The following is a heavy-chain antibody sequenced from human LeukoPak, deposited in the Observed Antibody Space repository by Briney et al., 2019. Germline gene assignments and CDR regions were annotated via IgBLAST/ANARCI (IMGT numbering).Heavy chain of an antibody. D-gene: IGHD2-2*01. CDR3: ARDTWIGTVVVPAAH. CDR1: GGTFSSYA. Sequence: GSSVKVSCKASGGTFSSYAISWVRQAPGQGLEWMGGIIPIFGTANYAQKFQGRVTITADESTSTAYMELSSLRSEDTAVYYCARDTWIGTVVVPAAHWGQGTLVTVSS. V-gene: IGHV1-69*01. CDR2: IIPIFGTA. J-gene: IGHJ4*02.